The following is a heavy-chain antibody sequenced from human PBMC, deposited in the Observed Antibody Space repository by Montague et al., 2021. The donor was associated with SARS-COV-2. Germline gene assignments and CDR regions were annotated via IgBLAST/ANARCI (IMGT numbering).Heavy chain of an antibody. D-gene: IGHD3-10*01. J-gene: IGHJ4*02. CDR1: GFSLSTSGMC. CDR3: ARSSVVRGVSLDY. V-gene: IGHV2-70*11. Sequence: PALGKPTQTLTLTCTFSGFSLSTSGMCVSWIRQPPGKALEWLARIDWDDDKHYSTSLKTRLTTSKDTSKNQVVLTMTNMDPVDTATYYCARSSVVRGVSLDYWGQGTLVTVSS. CDR2: IDWDDDK.